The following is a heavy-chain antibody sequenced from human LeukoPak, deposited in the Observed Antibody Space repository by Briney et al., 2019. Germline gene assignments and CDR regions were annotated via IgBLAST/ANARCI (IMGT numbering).Heavy chain of an antibody. CDR1: GYTFTGYY. J-gene: IGHJ6*02. Sequence: ASVKVSCKASGYTFTGYYMHWVRQAPGQGLEWMGWINPNSGGTNYAQKFQGRVTMTRDTSISTAYVELTRLRSDDTAVYYCARVSWGSYYYGMDVWGQGTTVTVSS. D-gene: IGHD3-16*01. CDR3: ARVSWGSYYYGMDV. CDR2: INPNSGGT. V-gene: IGHV1-2*02.